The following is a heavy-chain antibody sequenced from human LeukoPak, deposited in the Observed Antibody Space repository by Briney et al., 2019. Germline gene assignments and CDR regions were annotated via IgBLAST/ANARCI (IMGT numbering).Heavy chain of an antibody. CDR1: GFTFSSYS. D-gene: IGHD3-16*02. Sequence: GGSLRLSCAASGFTFSSYSMNWVRQAPGKGLEWVSSISSSSSYIYYADSVKGRFTISRDNAKNSLYLQMNSLRAEDTAVYYCARIAFGGVIEFDYWGQGTLVTVSS. V-gene: IGHV3-21*01. J-gene: IGHJ4*02. CDR3: ARIAFGGVIEFDY. CDR2: ISSSSSYI.